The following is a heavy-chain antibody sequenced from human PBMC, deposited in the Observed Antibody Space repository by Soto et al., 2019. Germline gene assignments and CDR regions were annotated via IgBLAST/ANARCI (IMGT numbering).Heavy chain of an antibody. J-gene: IGHJ4*02. CDR2: INHSGST. Sequence: SETLSLTCAVYGGSFSGYYWSWIRQPPGKGLEWIGEINHSGSTNYNPSLKSRVTISVDTSKNQFSLKLSSVTAADTAVYYCARVPITMVRGVPHYFDYWGQGTLVTVSS. D-gene: IGHD3-10*01. CDR3: ARVPITMVRGVPHYFDY. CDR1: GGSFSGYY. V-gene: IGHV4-34*01.